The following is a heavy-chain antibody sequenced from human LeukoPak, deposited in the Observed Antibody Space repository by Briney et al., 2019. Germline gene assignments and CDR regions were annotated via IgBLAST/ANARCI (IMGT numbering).Heavy chain of an antibody. CDR3: ARDSQTTVVTPATDAFDI. J-gene: IGHJ3*02. CDR1: GGSISSSSYY. Sequence: PSETLSLTCTVSGGSISSSSYYWGWIRQPPGKGLEWIGSIYYSGSTYYNPSLKSRVTISVDTSKNQFSLKLSSVTAADTAVYYCARDSQTTVVTPATDAFDIWGQGTMVTVSS. V-gene: IGHV4-39*07. D-gene: IGHD4-23*01. CDR2: IYYSGST.